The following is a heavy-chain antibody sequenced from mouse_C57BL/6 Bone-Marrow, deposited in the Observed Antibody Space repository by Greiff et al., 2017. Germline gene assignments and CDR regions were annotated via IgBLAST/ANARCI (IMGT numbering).Heavy chain of an antibody. V-gene: IGHV1-19*01. J-gene: IGHJ2*01. Sequence: EVQLQQSGPVLVKPGASVKMSCKASGYTFTDYYMNWVKQSHGKSLEWIGVINPYNGGTSYNQKFKGKAILTADKSSSTAYMELRSLTSEDSAFYYCTRGGIYYGNYGYWGQGTTLTVSS. CDR2: INPYNGGT. D-gene: IGHD2-1*01. CDR3: TRGGIYYGNYGY. CDR1: GYTFTDYY.